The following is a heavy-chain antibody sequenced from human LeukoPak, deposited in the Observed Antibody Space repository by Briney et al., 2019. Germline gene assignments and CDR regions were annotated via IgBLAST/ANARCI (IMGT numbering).Heavy chain of an antibody. Sequence: SETLSLTCTVSGYSISSGYYWGWIRQPPGKGLEWIGSIYHSGSTYYNPSLKSRVTISVDTSKNKFSLKLSSVTAADTAVYYCARGHSGSYRGGVDYWGQGTLVTVSS. J-gene: IGHJ4*02. D-gene: IGHD1-26*01. V-gene: IGHV4-38-2*02. CDR3: ARGHSGSYRGGVDY. CDR1: GYSISSGYY. CDR2: IYHSGST.